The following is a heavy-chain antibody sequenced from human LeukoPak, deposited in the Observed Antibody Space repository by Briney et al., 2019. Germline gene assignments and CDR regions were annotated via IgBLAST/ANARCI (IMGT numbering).Heavy chain of an antibody. J-gene: IGHJ4*02. D-gene: IGHD2-15*01. V-gene: IGHV4-59*01. CDR2: IYYSGNT. Sequence: KPSETLSLTCSVSGGSISPYYWSWIRQPPGKGLEWIAYIYYSGNTNHNPSLKSRVTISVDTSKNQFSLKLSSVTAADTAVYYCARDLGSGGGFDYWGQGILVTVSS. CDR3: ARDLGSGGGFDY. CDR1: GGSISPYY.